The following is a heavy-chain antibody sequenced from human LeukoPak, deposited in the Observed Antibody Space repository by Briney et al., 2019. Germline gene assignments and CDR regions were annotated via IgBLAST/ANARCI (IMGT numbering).Heavy chain of an antibody. V-gene: IGHV3-15*01. CDR2: IKSKTDGGTI. Sequence: GGSLRLSCAASGFTFSNAWMSWVRQAPGKGLEWVGRIKSKTDGGTIDYAAPVKGRFTISRDDSKNTLSLQMNSLKTEDTAVYFCTTDGWECRSPSCYSLDYWGQGTLLTVSS. J-gene: IGHJ4*02. CDR1: GFTFSNAW. CDR3: TTDGWECRSPSCYSLDY. D-gene: IGHD2-2*01.